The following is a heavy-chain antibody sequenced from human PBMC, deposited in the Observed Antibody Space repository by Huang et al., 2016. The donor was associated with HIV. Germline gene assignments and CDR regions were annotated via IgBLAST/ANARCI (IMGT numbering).Heavy chain of an antibody. Sequence: EVQLVASGGGLAQPGGSLRLSCVASGYTFSTYSMNWVRQASGKGLEWVSYISKTSGATSYAESVKGRFTVSRDNVKNSLYLQMNRLRVEDTAMYYCVRDSSSGLQLRYWGQGALVIVS. V-gene: IGHV3-48*01. J-gene: IGHJ4*02. CDR3: VRDSSSGLQLRY. CDR1: GYTFSTYS. D-gene: IGHD3-22*01. CDR2: ISKTSGAT.